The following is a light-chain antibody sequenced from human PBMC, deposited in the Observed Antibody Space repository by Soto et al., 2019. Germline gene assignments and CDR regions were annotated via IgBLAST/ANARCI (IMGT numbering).Light chain of an antibody. CDR3: QQYDNWPIT. J-gene: IGKJ5*01. V-gene: IGKV4-1*01. CDR2: GAS. Sequence: DIVMTQSPDSLAVSLGERATIDCRSSQSLLYGGNDRDYLAWYQQKPGQAPRLLIYGASSRATDIPGRFSGSGSGTEFTLTISSLQSEDFAVYYCQQYDNWPITFGQGTRLEIK. CDR1: QSLLYGGNDRDY.